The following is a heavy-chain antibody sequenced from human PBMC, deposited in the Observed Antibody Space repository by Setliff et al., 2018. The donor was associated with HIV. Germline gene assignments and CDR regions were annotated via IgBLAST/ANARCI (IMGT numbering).Heavy chain of an antibody. CDR1: GGSISSGVYY. CDR3: ARESTDSSGYYRGYFDY. CDR2: IYSSGST. Sequence: PSETLSLTCTVSGGSISSGVYYWSWIRQPAGKGLEWVGHIYSSGSTYYNPSLKSRVTISVDTSKNQFSLKLSSVTAADTAVYYCARESTDSSGYYRGYFDYWGQGTLVTVSS. D-gene: IGHD6-19*01. J-gene: IGHJ4*02. V-gene: IGHV4-61*09.